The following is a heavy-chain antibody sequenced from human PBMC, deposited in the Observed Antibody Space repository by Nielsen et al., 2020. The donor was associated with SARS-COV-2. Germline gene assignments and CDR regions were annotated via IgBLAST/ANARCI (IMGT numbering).Heavy chain of an antibody. J-gene: IGHJ5*02. V-gene: IGHV1-2*04. CDR1: GYTFTSYY. D-gene: IGHD2-2*01. Sequence: ASVKVSCKASGYTFTSYYMHWVRQAPGQGLEWMGWINPNSGGTNYAQKFQGWVTMTRDTSISTAYMELSRLRSDDTAVYYCVLGRAIVVVPAAMEYWFDPWGQGTLVTVSS. CDR3: VLGRAIVVVPAAMEYWFDP. CDR2: INPNSGGT.